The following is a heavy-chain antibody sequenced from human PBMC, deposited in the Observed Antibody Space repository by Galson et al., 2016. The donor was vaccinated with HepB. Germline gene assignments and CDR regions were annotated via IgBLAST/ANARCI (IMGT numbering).Heavy chain of an antibody. D-gene: IGHD6-19*01. CDR1: AFNIRKNY. CDR2: ISGSGDIT. V-gene: IGHV3-23*01. J-gene: IGHJ3*02. CDR3: AREGYSSGHCGAFDI. Sequence: SLRLSCAASAFNIRKNYMSWVRQAPGKGLEWVSSISGSGDITYNADSVKGRFIVSRDNSENTLYLQMNSLRADDTALYFCAREGYSSGHCGAFDIWGRGTVVAVSS.